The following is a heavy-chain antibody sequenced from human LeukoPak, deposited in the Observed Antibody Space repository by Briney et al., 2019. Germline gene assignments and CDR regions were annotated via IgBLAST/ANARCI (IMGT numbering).Heavy chain of an antibody. V-gene: IGHV3-74*01. CDR2: INSDGSST. J-gene: IGHJ4*02. CDR3: ARGEYSGYDYDY. D-gene: IGHD5-12*01. CDR1: GFTFSSYW. Sequence: QPGGSLRLSCAASGFTFSSYWMHWVRQAPGKGLVWVSRINSDGSSTSYADSVKGRFTISRDNAKNTLYLQMNSLRAEDTAVYYCARGEYSGYDYDYWGQGTLVTVSS.